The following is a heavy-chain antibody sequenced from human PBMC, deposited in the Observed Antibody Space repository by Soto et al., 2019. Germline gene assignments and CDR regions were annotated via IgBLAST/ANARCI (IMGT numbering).Heavy chain of an antibody. D-gene: IGHD2-15*01. Sequence: GGSLRLSCAVSGFSLRNYYMTWIRQAPGKGLELLSDISHGSDIRKYAVSVEGRFTISRETPKNLMYLHMNSLRAEDTAVYYCTSDPRIRDFWGQGTRSPSPQ. CDR2: ISHGSDIR. V-gene: IGHV3-11*01. CDR1: GFSLRNYY. J-gene: IGHJ4*02. CDR3: TSDPRIRDF.